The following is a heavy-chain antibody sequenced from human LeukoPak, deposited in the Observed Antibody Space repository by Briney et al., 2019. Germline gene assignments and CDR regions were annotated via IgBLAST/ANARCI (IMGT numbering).Heavy chain of an antibody. J-gene: IGHJ4*02. CDR2: ISSNGGST. CDR3: AREKGGYSSSWYNFVDY. D-gene: IGHD6-13*01. CDR1: GFTFSSYA. Sequence: GGSLRLSCAASGFTFSSYAMHWVRQAPGKGLEYVSAISSNGGSTYYANSVKGRFTISRDNSKNTLYLQMGSLRAEDMAVYYCAREKGGYSSSWYNFVDYWGQGTLVTVSS. V-gene: IGHV3-64*01.